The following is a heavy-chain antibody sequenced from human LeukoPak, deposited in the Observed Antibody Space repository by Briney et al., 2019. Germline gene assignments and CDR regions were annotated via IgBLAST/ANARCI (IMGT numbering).Heavy chain of an antibody. CDR1: GFTFSSYG. CDR3: AAEGIYEGFDY. D-gene: IGHD3-3*01. V-gene: IGHV3-33*01. Sequence: GGSLRLSCAASGFTFSSYGMPWVGQAPGKGLEWVAVIWYDGSNKYYADSVKGRFTISRDNSKNTLYLQMNSLRAEDTAVYYCAAEGIYEGFDYWGQGTLVTVSS. CDR2: IWYDGSNK. J-gene: IGHJ4*02.